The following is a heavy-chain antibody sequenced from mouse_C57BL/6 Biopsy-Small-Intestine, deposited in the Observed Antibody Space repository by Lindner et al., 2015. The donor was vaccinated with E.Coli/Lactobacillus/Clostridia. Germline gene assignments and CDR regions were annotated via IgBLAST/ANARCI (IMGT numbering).Heavy chain of an antibody. D-gene: IGHD4-1*01. V-gene: IGHV1-7*01. J-gene: IGHJ2*01. Sequence: VQLQESGAELAKPGASVKMSCKASGYTFTGYWIHWVKQRPGQGLEWIGFINPSSYYTEYNQKFKDKATLTAGKSSSTAYMQLSSLTSEDSAVYYCAGDWDYFDYWGQGTTLTVSS. CDR1: GYTFTGYW. CDR3: AGDWDYFDY. CDR2: INPSSYYT.